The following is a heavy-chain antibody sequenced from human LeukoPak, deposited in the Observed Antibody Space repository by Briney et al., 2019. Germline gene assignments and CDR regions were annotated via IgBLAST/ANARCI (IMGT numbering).Heavy chain of an antibody. V-gene: IGHV1-18*01. CDR1: GYTFTSYG. J-gene: IGHJ6*02. Sequence: GASVKVSCKASGYTFTSYGISWVRQAPGQGLEWMGWISAYNGNTNYAQKLQGRVTMTTDTSTSTAYMELSSLRSEDTAVYYCARLNGYYDSSGYYQHYYYYGMDVWGQGTTVTVSS. D-gene: IGHD3-22*01. CDR3: ARLNGYYDSSGYYQHYYYYGMDV. CDR2: ISAYNGNT.